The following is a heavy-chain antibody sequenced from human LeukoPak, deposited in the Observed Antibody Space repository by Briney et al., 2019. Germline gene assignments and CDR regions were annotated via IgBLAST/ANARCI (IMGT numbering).Heavy chain of an antibody. Sequence: SVKVSCKXSGGTFSSYAISWVRQAPGQGLEWMGGIIPIFGTANYAQKFQGRVTITTDESTSTAYMELSSLRPEDTAVYYCARDGYYDSSGYYWVDYWGQGTLVTVSS. D-gene: IGHD3-22*01. V-gene: IGHV1-69*05. CDR3: ARDGYYDSSGYYWVDY. CDR1: GGTFSSYA. J-gene: IGHJ4*02. CDR2: IIPIFGTA.